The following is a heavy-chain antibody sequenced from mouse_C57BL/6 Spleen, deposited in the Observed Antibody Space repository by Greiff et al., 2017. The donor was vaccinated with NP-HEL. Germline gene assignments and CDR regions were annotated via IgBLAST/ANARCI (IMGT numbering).Heavy chain of an antibody. V-gene: IGHV1-82*01. D-gene: IGHD1-1*01. J-gene: IGHJ2*01. CDR3: ASRLLRFSYYFDY. CDR2: IYPGDGDT. CDR1: GYAFSSSW. Sequence: VQLQQSGPELVKPGASVKISCKASGYAFSSSWMNWVKQRPGKGLEWIGRIYPGDGDTNYNGKFKGKATLTADKSSSTAYMQLSSLTSEDSAVYVCASRLLRFSYYFDYWGQGTTLTVSS.